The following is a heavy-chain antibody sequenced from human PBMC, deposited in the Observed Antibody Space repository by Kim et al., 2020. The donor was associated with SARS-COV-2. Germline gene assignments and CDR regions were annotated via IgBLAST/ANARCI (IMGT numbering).Heavy chain of an antibody. Sequence: SVKVSCKASGGTFSSYAISWVRQAPGQGLEWMGGIIPIFGTANYAQKFQGRVTITADESTSTAYMELSSLRSEDTAVYYCASRRRYGDYQSVGVKYWYFDLWGRGTLVTVSS. J-gene: IGHJ2*01. D-gene: IGHD4-17*01. V-gene: IGHV1-69*13. CDR3: ASRRRYGDYQSVGVKYWYFDL. CDR2: IIPIFGTA. CDR1: GGTFSSYA.